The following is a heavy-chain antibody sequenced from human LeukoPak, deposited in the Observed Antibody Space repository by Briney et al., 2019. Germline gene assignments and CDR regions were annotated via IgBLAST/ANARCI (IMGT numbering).Heavy chain of an antibody. CDR2: INPNSGGT. CDR3: AKPKGYGDRDAFDT. J-gene: IGHJ3*02. Sequence: RASVKVSCKASGYTFTGYYMHWVRQAPGQGLEWMGWINPNSGGTNYAQKFQGWVTMTRDTSISTAYMELSRLRSEDTAVYYCAKPKGYGDRDAFDTWGQGTMVTVSS. D-gene: IGHD4-17*01. V-gene: IGHV1-2*04. CDR1: GYTFTGYY.